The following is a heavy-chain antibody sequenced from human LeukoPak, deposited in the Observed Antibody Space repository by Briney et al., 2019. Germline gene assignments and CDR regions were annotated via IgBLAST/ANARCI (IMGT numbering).Heavy chain of an antibody. J-gene: IGHJ4*02. V-gene: IGHV1-2*06. D-gene: IGHD6-19*01. CDR2: INPNSGGT. CDR1: GYTFTGYY. CDR3: ARAPIAVAGAPFDY. Sequence: ASVKVSCKASGYTFTGYYMHWVRQAPGQGLEWMGRINPNSGGTNYAQKFQGRVTMTRDTSISTAYMELSRLRSNDTAVYYCARAPIAVAGAPFDYWGQGTLVTVSS.